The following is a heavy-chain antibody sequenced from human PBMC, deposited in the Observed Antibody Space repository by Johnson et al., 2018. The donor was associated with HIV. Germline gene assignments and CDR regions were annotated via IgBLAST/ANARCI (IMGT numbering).Heavy chain of an antibody. CDR1: GFTFSDHA. D-gene: IGHD6-6*01. J-gene: IGHJ3*02. CDR3: ARAEQLAGGAFDI. V-gene: IGHV3-30*04. Sequence: QVQLVESGGGVVQPGRSLRLSCAASGFTFSDHAMHWVRQAPGKGLEWVALISSDGSNKYYADSVKGRFTISRDNSKNTLYLQMNSLRAEDTAVYYCARAEQLAGGAFDIWGQGTMVTVSS. CDR2: ISSDGSNK.